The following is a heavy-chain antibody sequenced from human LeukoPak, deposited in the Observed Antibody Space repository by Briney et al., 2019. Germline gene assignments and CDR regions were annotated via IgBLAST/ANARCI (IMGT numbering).Heavy chain of an antibody. CDR2: IYTSGST. Sequence: SETLSLTCTVSGGSISSGSYYWSWIRQPAGKGLEWIGRIYTSGSTNYNPSLKSRVTISVDTSKNQFSLKLSSVTAADTAVYYCASSAVRLETHQLQTRQRYYYYMAVCSKATTVTASS. V-gene: IGHV4-61*02. J-gene: IGHJ6*03. CDR1: GGSISSGSYY. D-gene: IGHD2-2*01. CDR3: ASSAVRLETHQLQTRQRYYYYMAV.